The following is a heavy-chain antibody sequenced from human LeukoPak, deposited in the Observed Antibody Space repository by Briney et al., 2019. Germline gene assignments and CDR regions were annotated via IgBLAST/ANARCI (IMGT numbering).Heavy chain of an antibody. CDR1: GGTFSSYA. J-gene: IGHJ4*02. CDR3: ARSPYYYDSSGYSPFDY. Sequence: ASVKVSCKASGGTFSSYAISWVRQAPGQGLEWMGGIIPIFGTANYAQKFQGRVTITADESTSTAYMELSSLRSEDTAVYYCARSPYYYDSSGYSPFDYWGQGTLVTVSS. V-gene: IGHV1-69*13. CDR2: IIPIFGTA. D-gene: IGHD3-22*01.